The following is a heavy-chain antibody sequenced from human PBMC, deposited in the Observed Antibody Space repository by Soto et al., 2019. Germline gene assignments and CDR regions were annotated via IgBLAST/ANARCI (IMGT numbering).Heavy chain of an antibody. Sequence: GGSLRLSCAASGFTFSSYSMNWVRQAPGKGLEWVSSISSSSYIYYADSVKGRFTISRDNAKNSRYLQMNSLRAEDTAVYYCARDYLETAARGIVPHNFDYWGQGTLVTVSS. CDR1: GFTFSSYS. V-gene: IGHV3-21*01. CDR3: ARDYLETAARGIVPHNFDY. J-gene: IGHJ4*02. CDR2: ISSSSYI. D-gene: IGHD6-13*01.